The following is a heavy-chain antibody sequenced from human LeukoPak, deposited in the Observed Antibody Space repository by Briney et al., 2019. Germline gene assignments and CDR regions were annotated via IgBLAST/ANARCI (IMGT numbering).Heavy chain of an antibody. CDR2: IYSGGGT. Sequence: GGSLRLSCAASGFTVSGKYMSWVRQAPGKGLEWVSVIYSGGGTYYADSVEGRLTISRDNSKNTLYLQMNSLRAEDTAVYYCARFKVGATSAFDYWGQGTLVTVSS. V-gene: IGHV3-66*01. J-gene: IGHJ4*02. CDR3: ARFKVGATSAFDY. D-gene: IGHD1-26*01. CDR1: GFTVSGKY.